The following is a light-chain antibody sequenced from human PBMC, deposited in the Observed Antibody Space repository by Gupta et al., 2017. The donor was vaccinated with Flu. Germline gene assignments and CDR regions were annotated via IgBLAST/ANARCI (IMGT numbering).Light chain of an antibody. V-gene: IGKV3-20*01. J-gene: IGKJ5*01. CDR3: QHYGHSH. CDR2: ATS. Sequence: VVLTQPPGPLSLSPGEEATLSCTANHDIYSGDLVWYQQKPGQAPRLLIYATSKRATGIPDRFSGSGSGTDFTLTISRLEPEDFAVYYCQHYGHSHFGQGTRLDIK. CDR1: HDIYSGD.